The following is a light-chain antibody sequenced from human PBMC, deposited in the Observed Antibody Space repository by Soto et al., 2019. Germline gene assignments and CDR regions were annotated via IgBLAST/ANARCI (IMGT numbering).Light chain of an antibody. CDR1: QSVSNNY. CDR2: GAS. V-gene: IGKV3-20*01. J-gene: IGKJ2*01. CDR3: QHFDSSSFS. Sequence: EIVLTQSPGTLSLSPGERATLSCRASQSVSNNYLAWYQQKPGQAPRLLIYGASNRASGIPDRFSGSGSGTDFTFTISRLEPEDFAVYYCQHFDSSSFSFGQGTKVDIK.